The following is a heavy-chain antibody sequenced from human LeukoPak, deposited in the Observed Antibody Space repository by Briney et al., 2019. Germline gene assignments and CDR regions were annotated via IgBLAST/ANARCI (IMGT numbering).Heavy chain of an antibody. D-gene: IGHD5-12*01. J-gene: IGHJ5*02. CDR2: INTNNGVT. Sequence: GASVKVSSEASGLTFTGVNFIHWVRQAPGQGPEWMGWINTNNGVTDYARKFQGRVTMTRDTSISTVYMELSRLTSDDMAMYYCTKDRLSKWFDPWGQGTLVTVSS. CDR3: TKDRLSKWFDP. CDR1: GLTFTGVNF. V-gene: IGHV1-2*02.